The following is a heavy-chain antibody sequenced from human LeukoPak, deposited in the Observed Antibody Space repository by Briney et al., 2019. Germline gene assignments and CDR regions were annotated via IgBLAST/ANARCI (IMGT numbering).Heavy chain of an antibody. CDR3: ARFYGFDP. CDR1: GFTFTSYG. J-gene: IGHJ5*02. CDR2: ISAGGSNT. V-gene: IGHV3-23*01. Sequence: HPGGSLRLSCVASGFTFTSYGMSWVRQAPGKGLEWVSSISAGGSNTYYADSVKGRFTISRDNSKNTLYLQMNSLRAEDTAVYYCARFYGFDPWGQGTLVIVSS. D-gene: IGHD3-3*01.